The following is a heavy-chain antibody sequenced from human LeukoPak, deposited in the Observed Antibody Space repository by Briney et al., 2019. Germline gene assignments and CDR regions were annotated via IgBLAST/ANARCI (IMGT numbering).Heavy chain of an antibody. D-gene: IGHD1-26*01. V-gene: IGHV3-7*01. CDR2: IKQDGSEK. J-gene: IGHJ4*02. CDR1: GFTFSTYW. CDR3: ARDKVVGATFFDY. Sequence: GGSLRLSCAASGFTFSTYWMTWVRQAPGKGLEWVANIKQDGSEKYYVDSVKGRFTISRDNAKNSLYLQMNSLRDEDTAVYYCARDKVVGATFFDYWGQGTLVTVSS.